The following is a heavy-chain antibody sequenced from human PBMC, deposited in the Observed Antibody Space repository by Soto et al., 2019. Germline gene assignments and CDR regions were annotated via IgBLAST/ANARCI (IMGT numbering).Heavy chain of an antibody. J-gene: IGHJ4*02. CDR2: ISSSSYI. CDR1: GFTFSSYS. V-gene: IGHV3-21*01. CDR3: ARDPPLNVAVAGYFDY. D-gene: IGHD6-19*01. Sequence: GGSLRLSCAASGFTFSSYSMNWVRQAPGKGLEWVSSISSSSYIYYADSVKGRFTISRDNAKNSLYLQMNSLRAEDTAVYYCARDPPLNVAVAGYFDYWGQGTLVTVSS.